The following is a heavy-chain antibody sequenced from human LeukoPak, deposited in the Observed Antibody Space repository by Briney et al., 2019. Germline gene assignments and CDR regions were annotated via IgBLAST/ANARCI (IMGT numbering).Heavy chain of an antibody. V-gene: IGHV5-51*01. Sequence: GESLKISCKGSGYSFTSYWIGWGRQMPGKGLEWRGIIYPGGSDTRYSPSFQGQVTISADKSISTAYLQWSSLRSEDTAVYYCARDESRIAAAVFDYWGQGTLVTVSS. CDR1: GYSFTSYW. CDR3: ARDESRIAAAVFDY. J-gene: IGHJ4*02. D-gene: IGHD6-13*01. CDR2: IYPGGSDT.